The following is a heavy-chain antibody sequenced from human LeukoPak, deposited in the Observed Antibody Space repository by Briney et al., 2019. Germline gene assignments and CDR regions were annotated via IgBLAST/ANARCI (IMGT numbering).Heavy chain of an antibody. V-gene: IGHV3-30*02. D-gene: IGHD3-10*01. J-gene: IGHJ4*02. CDR1: GFTFSSYG. Sequence: GGSLRLSCAASGFTFSSYGMHWVRQAPGKGLEGVAFIRYDGSNKYYADSVKGRFTISRDNSKNTLYLQMNSLRAEDTAVYYCAKDGRDYYGSGSSFDYWGQRTLVTVSS. CDR3: AKDGRDYYGSGSSFDY. CDR2: IRYDGSNK.